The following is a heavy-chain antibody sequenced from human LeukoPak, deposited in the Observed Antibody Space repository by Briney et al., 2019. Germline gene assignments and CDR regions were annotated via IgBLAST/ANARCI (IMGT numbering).Heavy chain of an antibody. CDR3: ARYDGGSGPFDY. D-gene: IGHD3-10*01. CDR2: IYSGGFT. Sequence: GGSLRLSCAASGFTASSNYMSWVRQAPGKGLEWVSVIYSGGFTSYADSVKGRFTISREDSKNTLYLQMNSLRAEDTAVYYCARYDGGSGPFDYWGQGTLVTVSS. V-gene: IGHV3-53*01. J-gene: IGHJ4*02. CDR1: GFTASSNY.